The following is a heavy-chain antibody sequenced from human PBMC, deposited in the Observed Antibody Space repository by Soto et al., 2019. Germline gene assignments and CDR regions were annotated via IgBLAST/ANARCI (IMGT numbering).Heavy chain of an antibody. J-gene: IGHJ5*02. CDR3: ARGTVTTYRFDP. V-gene: IGHV1-69*06. CDR1: GGTFSSYA. Sequence: SVKISCKASGGTFSSYAISWVRQAPGQGLEWMGGIIPIFGTANYAQKFQGRVTITADKSTSTAYMELSSLRSEDTAVYYCARGTVTTYRFDPWGQGTLVTVYS. D-gene: IGHD4-4*01. CDR2: IIPIFGTA.